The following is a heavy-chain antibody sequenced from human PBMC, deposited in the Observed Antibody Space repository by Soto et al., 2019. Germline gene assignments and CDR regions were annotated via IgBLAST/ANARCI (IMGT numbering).Heavy chain of an antibody. CDR3: ATAGPYCSSTSCSYDY. CDR1: GYTFTDYY. J-gene: IGHJ4*02. CDR2: VDPEDGET. Sequence: ASVKVSCKVSGYTFTDYYMHWVQQAPGKGLEWMGLVDPEDGETIYAGKFQGRVTITADTSTDTAYMELSSLRSEDTAVYYCATAGPYCSSTSCSYDYWGQGTLVTVSS. D-gene: IGHD2-2*01. V-gene: IGHV1-69-2*01.